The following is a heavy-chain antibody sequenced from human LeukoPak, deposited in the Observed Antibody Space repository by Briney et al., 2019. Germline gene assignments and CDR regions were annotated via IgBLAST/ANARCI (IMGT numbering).Heavy chain of an antibody. CDR1: GYAFTGYY. V-gene: IGHV1-8*03. CDR3: ARGHRLRGVDY. J-gene: IGHJ4*02. Sequence: ASVKLSCTASGYAFTGYYMHWVRQAPGQGLEWMGWMNPNSGNTGYAQKFQGRVTITRNTSISTAYMELSSLRSEDTAVYYCARGHRLRGVDYWGQGTLVTVSS. D-gene: IGHD4-17*01. CDR2: MNPNSGNT.